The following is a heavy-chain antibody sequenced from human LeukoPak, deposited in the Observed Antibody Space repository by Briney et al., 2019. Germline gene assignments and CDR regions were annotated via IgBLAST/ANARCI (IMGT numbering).Heavy chain of an antibody. CDR3: ARDQDSYEQDYYDSSGYYR. D-gene: IGHD3-22*01. Sequence: GGSLRLSCAASGFTFSSYSMNWVRQAPGKGLEWVSSFSSSSSYIYYADSVKGRFTISRDNAKNSLYLQMNSLRAEDTAVYYCARDQDSYEQDYYDSSGYYRWGQGTLVTVSS. CDR2: FSSSSSYI. CDR1: GFTFSSYS. V-gene: IGHV3-21*01. J-gene: IGHJ4*02.